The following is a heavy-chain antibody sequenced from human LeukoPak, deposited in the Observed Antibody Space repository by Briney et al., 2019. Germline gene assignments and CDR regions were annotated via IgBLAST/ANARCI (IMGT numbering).Heavy chain of an antibody. CDR1: GYSFTSYW. V-gene: IGHV5-51*01. D-gene: IGHD6-13*01. CDR3: ARINSSSWYLPQYFDY. Sequence: GESLKISCKGSGYSFTSYWIGWVRQMPGKGLEWMGIIYPGDSDTRYSPSFQGQVTISADKFISTAYLQWSSLKASDTAMYYCARINSSSWYLPQYFDYWGQGTLVTVSS. CDR2: IYPGDSDT. J-gene: IGHJ4*02.